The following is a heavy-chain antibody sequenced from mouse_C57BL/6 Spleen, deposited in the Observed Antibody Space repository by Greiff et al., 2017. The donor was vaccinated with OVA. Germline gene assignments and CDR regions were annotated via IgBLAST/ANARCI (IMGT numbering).Heavy chain of an antibody. J-gene: IGHJ2*01. D-gene: IGHD2-2*01. CDR3: ARSTMVTNFDY. CDR2: IDPEDGET. V-gene: IGHV14-2*01. Sequence: VQLQQSGAELVKPGASVKLSCTASGFNIKDYYMHWVKQRTEQGLEWIGRIDPEDGETKYAPNFQGKATITADTSSNTAYLQLSSLTSEDTAVYYCARSTMVTNFDYWGQGTTLTVSS. CDR1: GFNIKDYY.